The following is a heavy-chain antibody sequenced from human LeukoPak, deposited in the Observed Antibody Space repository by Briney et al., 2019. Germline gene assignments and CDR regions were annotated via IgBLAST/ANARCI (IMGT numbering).Heavy chain of an antibody. CDR3: ARVESGDFDY. D-gene: IGHD1-14*01. V-gene: IGHV3-21*01. CDR2: ISSSSSYI. CDR1: GFTFSSYS. Sequence: SGGSLRLSCAASGFTFSSYSMNWVRQAPGKGLEWVSSISSSSSYIYYADSVKGRFTISRDNAKNSLYLQMNGLRAEDTAVYYCARVESGDFDYWGQGTLVTVSS. J-gene: IGHJ4*02.